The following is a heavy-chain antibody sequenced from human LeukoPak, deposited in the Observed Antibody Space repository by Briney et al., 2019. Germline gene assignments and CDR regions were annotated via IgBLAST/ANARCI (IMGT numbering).Heavy chain of an antibody. D-gene: IGHD2-15*01. V-gene: IGHV3-21*01. Sequence: PGGSLRLSGAASGFTFSSYSMNWVHQAPGKGLEWVSSISSSSSYIYYADSVKGRFTISRDNAKNSLYLQMNSLRAEDTAVYYCARRYCSGGSCYSFRGDWFDPWGQGTLVTVSS. CDR1: GFTFSSYS. J-gene: IGHJ5*02. CDR3: ARRYCSGGSCYSFRGDWFDP. CDR2: ISSSSSYI.